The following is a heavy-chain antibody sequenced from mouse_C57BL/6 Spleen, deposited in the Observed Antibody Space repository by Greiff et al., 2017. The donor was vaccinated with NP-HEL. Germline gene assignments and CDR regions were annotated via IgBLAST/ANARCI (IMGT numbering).Heavy chain of an antibody. CDR1: GFSLRTSGMG. CDR3: ALSLTTVAYYFDY. Sequence: QVTLKVSGPGILQPSQTLSLTCSFSGFSLRTSGMGVGWLRQPSGKGLEWLAHIWWDDDKYYNPALKSRLTTSKDTSKNQVFLKIANVDTADTVTYYCALSLTTVAYYFDYWGQGTTLTVSS. V-gene: IGHV8-8*01. CDR2: IWWDDDK. J-gene: IGHJ2*01. D-gene: IGHD1-1*01.